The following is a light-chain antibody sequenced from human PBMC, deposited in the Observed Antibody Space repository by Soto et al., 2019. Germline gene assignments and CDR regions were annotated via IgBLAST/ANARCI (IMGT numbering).Light chain of an antibody. J-gene: IGKJ4*01. V-gene: IGKV3-20*01. Sequence: EVVLTQSPGTLSLSPGERATLSCRASQAVSSILLAWYQQKPGQAPRLLIYGASSRATGIPDRFSGSGSGTDFTLTVSRLEPEGFAVYYCQQHGTSPIFGGGTKVEIK. CDR1: QAVSSIL. CDR2: GAS. CDR3: QQHGTSPI.